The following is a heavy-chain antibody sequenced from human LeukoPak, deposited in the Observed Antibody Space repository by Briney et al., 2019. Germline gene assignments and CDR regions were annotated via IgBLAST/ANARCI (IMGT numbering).Heavy chain of an antibody. V-gene: IGHV4-59*01. Sequence: SETLSLTCTVSGGSISSYHWSWIRQPPGKGLEWIGYIYYSGSTNYNPSLKSRVTISVDTSKNQFSLKLSSVTAADTAVYYCARIHQDYYGSGGFDYWGQGTLVTVSS. CDR2: IYYSGST. CDR1: GGSISSYH. CDR3: ARIHQDYYGSGGFDY. D-gene: IGHD3-10*01. J-gene: IGHJ4*02.